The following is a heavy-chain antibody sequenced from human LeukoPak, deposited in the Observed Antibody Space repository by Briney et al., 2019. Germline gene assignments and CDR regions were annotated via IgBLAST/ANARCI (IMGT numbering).Heavy chain of an antibody. Sequence: PSETLSLTCTVSGGSISSYYWSWIRQPPGKGLEWIGEINHSGSTNYNPSLKSRVTISVDTSKNQFSLKLSSVTAADTAVYYCAVYDFWSGYPDSWGQGTLVTVSS. J-gene: IGHJ4*02. CDR3: AVYDFWSGYPDS. CDR1: GGSISSYY. V-gene: IGHV4-34*01. D-gene: IGHD3-3*01. CDR2: INHSGST.